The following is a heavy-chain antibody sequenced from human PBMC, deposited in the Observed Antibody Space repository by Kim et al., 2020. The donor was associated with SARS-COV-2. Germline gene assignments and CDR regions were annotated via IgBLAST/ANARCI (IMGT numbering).Heavy chain of an antibody. Sequence: SETLSLTCTVSGGSISSGGYYWSWIRQHPGKGLEWIGYIYYSGSTYYNPSLKSRVTISVDTSKNQFSLKLSSVTAADTAVYYCARDRGGLRWERFDYWGQGTLVTVSS. V-gene: IGHV4-31*03. CDR2: IYYSGST. D-gene: IGHD4-17*01. CDR1: GGSISSGGYY. J-gene: IGHJ4*02. CDR3: ARDRGGLRWERFDY.